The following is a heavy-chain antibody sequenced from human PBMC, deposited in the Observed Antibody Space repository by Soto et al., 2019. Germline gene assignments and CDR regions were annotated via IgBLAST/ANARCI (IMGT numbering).Heavy chain of an antibody. CDR1: GYSFTSYW. CDR2: IDPSDSYT. Sequence: PGASLKISGKGSGYSFTSYWISWVRQMPGKGLEWMGRIDPSDSYTNYSPSFQGHVTISADKSISTAYLQWSSLKASDTAMYYCASLFSTYYYGMDVWGQGTTVTVSS. CDR3: ASLFSTYYYGMDV. V-gene: IGHV5-10-1*01. J-gene: IGHJ6*02.